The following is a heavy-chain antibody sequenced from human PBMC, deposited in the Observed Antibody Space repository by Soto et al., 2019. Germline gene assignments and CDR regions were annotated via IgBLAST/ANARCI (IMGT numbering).Heavy chain of an antibody. CDR1: GGSFSGYY. J-gene: IGHJ2*01. CDR2: INHSGST. V-gene: IGHV4-34*01. Sequence: QVQLQQWGAGLLKPSETLSLTCAVYGGSFSGYYWSWIRQPPGKGLEWIGEINHSGSTNYNPSLKIRVTISVDTSKNQFSLKLSSGTAADTAVYYCARVKLARPYGSGGNWYFDLWGRGTLVTVSS. CDR3: ARVKLARPYGSGGNWYFDL. D-gene: IGHD6-19*01.